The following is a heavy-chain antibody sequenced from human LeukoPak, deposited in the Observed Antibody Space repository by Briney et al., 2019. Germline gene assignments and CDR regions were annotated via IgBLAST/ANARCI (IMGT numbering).Heavy chain of an antibody. CDR1: GGSFSSRPYY. CDR3: VSDNSPYYFDF. CDR2: LSRGMT. Sequence: SQTLSLTCTVSGGSFSSRPYYWSWIRQPAGKGLERIGRLSRGMTDYNPSLKSRVSMSLDTSKNHFSLELTSVTAADTAVYFCVSDNSPYYFDFWGPGSLVTVSS. D-gene: IGHD1-14*01. J-gene: IGHJ4*02. V-gene: IGHV4-61*02.